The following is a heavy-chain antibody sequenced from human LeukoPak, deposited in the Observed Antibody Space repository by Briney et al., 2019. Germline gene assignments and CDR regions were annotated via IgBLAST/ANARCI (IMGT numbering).Heavy chain of an antibody. V-gene: IGHV4-38-2*02. D-gene: IGHD1-26*01. CDR3: AREESGYVDY. CDR1: GYSISSGYY. CDR2: IYHSGST. J-gene: IGHJ4*02. Sequence: SETLSLTCTVSGYSISSGYYWGWIRQPPGKGLEWIGSIYHSGSTYYNPSLKSRVTISVDTSKNQFSLKLSSVTAADTAVYYCAREESGYVDYWGQGTLVTVSS.